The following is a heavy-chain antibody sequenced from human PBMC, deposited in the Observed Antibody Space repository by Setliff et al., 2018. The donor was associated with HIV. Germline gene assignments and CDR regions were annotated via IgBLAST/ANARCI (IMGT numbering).Heavy chain of an antibody. CDR2: VHPSGSI. D-gene: IGHD3-9*01. Sequence: PSETLSLTCAVSGVSFSGDYWSWVRQPPGKGLEWIAEVHPSGSINYNSSLKSRVAISVDTSNNQFSLTMTSVTAADTAVYYCARGRDWAKTGDFWGQGALVTVPS. V-gene: IGHV4-34*01. J-gene: IGHJ4*02. CDR1: GVSFSGDY. CDR3: ARGRDWAKTGDF.